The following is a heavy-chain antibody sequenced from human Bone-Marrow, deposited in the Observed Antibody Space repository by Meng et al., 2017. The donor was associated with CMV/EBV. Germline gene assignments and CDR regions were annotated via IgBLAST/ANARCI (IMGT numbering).Heavy chain of an antibody. CDR2: INHSGST. D-gene: IGHD3-3*01. Sequence: GSLRLSCAVYGGSFSGYYWSWIRQPPGKGLEWIGEINHSGSTNYNPSLKSRVTISVDTSKNQFSLKLSSVTAADTAVYYCARGVTYYDFWSGYYMCLEWDYWGQGTLVTVSS. J-gene: IGHJ4*02. V-gene: IGHV4-34*01. CDR1: GGSFSGYY. CDR3: ARGVTYYDFWSGYYMCLEWDY.